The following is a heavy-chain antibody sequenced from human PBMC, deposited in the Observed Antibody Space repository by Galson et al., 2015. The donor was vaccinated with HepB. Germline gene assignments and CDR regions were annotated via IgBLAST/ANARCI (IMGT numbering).Heavy chain of an antibody. J-gene: IGHJ6*02. V-gene: IGHV3-48*02. Sequence: SLRLSCAASGFTFSSYSMNWVRQAPGKGLEWVSYISSSSSTIYYADSVKGRFTISRDNAKNSLYLQMNSLRDEDTAVYYCARVSSGYDYYYYYGMDVWGQGTTVTVSS. CDR2: ISSSSSTI. CDR3: ARVSSGYDYYYYYGMDV. D-gene: IGHD5-12*01. CDR1: GFTFSSYS.